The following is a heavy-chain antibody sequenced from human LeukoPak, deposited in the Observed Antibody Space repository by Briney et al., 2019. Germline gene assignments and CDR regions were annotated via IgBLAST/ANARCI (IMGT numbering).Heavy chain of an antibody. V-gene: IGHV1-46*01. CDR2: INPSGGST. J-gene: IGHJ5*02. Sequence: ASVKVSCKASGYTFTSYYMHWVRQAPGQGLEWMGIINPSGGSTSYEQKFQGRVTMTRDMSTSTVYMELSSLRSEDTAVYYCARGEGRITIFGVTSNWFDPWGQGTLVTVSS. D-gene: IGHD3-3*01. CDR1: GYTFTSYY. CDR3: ARGEGRITIFGVTSNWFDP.